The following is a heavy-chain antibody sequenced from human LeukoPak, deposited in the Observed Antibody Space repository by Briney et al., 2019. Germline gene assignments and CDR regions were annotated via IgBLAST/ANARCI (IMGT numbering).Heavy chain of an antibody. CDR2: ITSSGAAT. D-gene: IGHD4-23*01. J-gene: IGHJ6*03. Sequence: PGGSLRLSCAASGFTFSSYAMSWVRQAPGKGLEWVSSITSSGAATYYADSVKGRFTISRDNAKNSLYLQMNSLRAEDTAVYYCAREAVTLYYYYYYMDVWGKGTTVTVSS. V-gene: IGHV3-21*01. CDR1: GFTFSSYA. CDR3: AREAVTLYYYYYYMDV.